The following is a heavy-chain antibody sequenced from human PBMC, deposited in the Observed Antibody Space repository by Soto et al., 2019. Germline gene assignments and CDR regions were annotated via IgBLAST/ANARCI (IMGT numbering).Heavy chain of an antibody. D-gene: IGHD3-3*01. CDR3: ARGGRRFLEWLTPYYYYGMDV. Sequence: SETLSLTCTVSGGSISSYYWSWIRQPPGKGLEWIGYIYYSGSTNYNPSLKSRVTISVDTSKNQFSLKLSSVTAADTAVYYCARGGRRFLEWLTPYYYYGMDVWGQGTTVTAP. CDR1: GGSISSYY. V-gene: IGHV4-59*01. J-gene: IGHJ6*02. CDR2: IYYSGST.